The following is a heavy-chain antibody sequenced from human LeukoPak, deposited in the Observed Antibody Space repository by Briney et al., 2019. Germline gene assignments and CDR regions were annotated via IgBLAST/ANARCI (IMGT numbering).Heavy chain of an antibody. V-gene: IGHV4-39*01. CDR2: IYYSGST. CDR1: GGSISSSSYY. J-gene: IGHJ1*01. CDR3: ARRSYGTEYFQH. Sequence: SETLSLTCTVSGGSISSSSYYWGWIRQPPGKGLEWIGSIYYSGSTYYNPSLKSRVTISVDTSKNQFSLKLSSVTAADTAVYCCARRSYGTEYFQHWGQGTLVTVSS. D-gene: IGHD3-10*01.